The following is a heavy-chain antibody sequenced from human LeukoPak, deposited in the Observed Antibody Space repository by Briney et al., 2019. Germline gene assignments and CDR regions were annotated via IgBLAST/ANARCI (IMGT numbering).Heavy chain of an antibody. V-gene: IGHV3-23*01. Sequence: GSLRLSCAAAGFTFSSYAMSWVRQAPGKGLEWVSAISGSGGGTYYADSVKGRFTISRDNSKNTLYLQMSSLRAEDTAVYYCAKASGYSGYNDYWGQGTLVTVSS. CDR1: GFTFSSYA. CDR2: ISGSGGGT. D-gene: IGHD5-12*01. J-gene: IGHJ4*02. CDR3: AKASGYSGYNDY.